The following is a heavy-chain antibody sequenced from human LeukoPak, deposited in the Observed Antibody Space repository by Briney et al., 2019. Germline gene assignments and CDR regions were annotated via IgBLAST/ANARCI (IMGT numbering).Heavy chain of an antibody. J-gene: IGHJ4*02. CDR3: AFRDGYKSDY. Sequence: GSLRLSCAASGFTFSSYAMSWVRQAPGKGLEWIGSIYYSGSTYYNPSLKSRVTISVDTSKNQFSLKLSSVTAADTAVYYCAFRDGYKSDYWGQGTLVTVSS. CDR1: GFTFSSYA. V-gene: IGHV4-59*05. CDR2: IYYSGST. D-gene: IGHD5-24*01.